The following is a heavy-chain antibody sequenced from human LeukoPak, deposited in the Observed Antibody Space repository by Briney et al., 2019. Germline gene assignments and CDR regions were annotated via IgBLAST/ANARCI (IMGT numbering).Heavy chain of an antibody. V-gene: IGHV5-51*01. CDR2: IYPGDSDT. CDR3: ARHPKLIVGDTQQFV. D-gene: IGHD1-26*01. CDR1: GYSFTSYW. Sequence: GESLKISCKGSGYSFTSYWIGWVRQMPGKGLEWMGIIYPGDSDTRYSPSFQGQVTISADKSISTAYLQWSSLKASDTAMYYCARHPKLIVGDTQQFVWGQGTLVTVSS. J-gene: IGHJ4*02.